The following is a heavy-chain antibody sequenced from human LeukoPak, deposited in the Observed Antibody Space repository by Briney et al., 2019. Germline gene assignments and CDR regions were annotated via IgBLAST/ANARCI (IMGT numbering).Heavy chain of an antibody. J-gene: IGHJ4*02. V-gene: IGHV4-59*01. D-gene: IGHD1-7*01. CDR1: GGSISSYY. CDR3: ARDGLSNSYFDS. CDR2: IYSSGST. Sequence: SETLSLTCTVSGGSISSYYWSSIRQPPGKGLERVGYIYSSGSTNYNASLKSRVTISVDTSKIQFSLKLSSVTAADTAVYYCARDGLSNSYFDSWGQGTLVTVSS.